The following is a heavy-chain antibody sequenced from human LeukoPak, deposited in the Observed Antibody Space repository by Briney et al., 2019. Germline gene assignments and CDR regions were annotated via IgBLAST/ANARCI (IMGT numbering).Heavy chain of an antibody. CDR3: AIDQFYDSSGYYGNDAFDI. D-gene: IGHD3-22*01. CDR1: GGSISSGDYY. J-gene: IGHJ3*02. CDR2: IYYSGST. V-gene: IGHV4-30-4*01. Sequence: AQTLSLTCTVSGGSISSGDYYWSWIRQPPGKGLEWIGYIYYSGSTYYNPSLKSRVTISVDTSKNQFSLKLSSVTAADTAVYYCAIDQFYDSSGYYGNDAFDIWGQGTMVTVSS.